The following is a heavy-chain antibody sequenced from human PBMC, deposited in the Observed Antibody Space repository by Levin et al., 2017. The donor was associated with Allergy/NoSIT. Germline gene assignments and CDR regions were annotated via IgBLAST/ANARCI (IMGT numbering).Heavy chain of an antibody. D-gene: IGHD3-9*01. V-gene: IGHV3-30*18. CDR2: ISYDGSNK. CDR1: GFTFSSYG. Sequence: PGGSLRLSCAASGFTFSSYGMHWVRQAPGKGLEWVAVISYDGSNKYYADSVKGRFTISRDNSKNTLYLQMNSLRAEDTAVYYCAKVDILTGYYDYWGQGTLVTVSS. J-gene: IGHJ4*02. CDR3: AKVDILTGYYDY.